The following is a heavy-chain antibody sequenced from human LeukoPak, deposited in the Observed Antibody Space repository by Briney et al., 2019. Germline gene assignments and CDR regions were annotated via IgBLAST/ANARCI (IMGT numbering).Heavy chain of an antibody. CDR2: INHSGST. D-gene: IGHD2-2*01. V-gene: IGHV4-34*01. CDR3: ARAPPVVVPAASFYYYYMDV. CDR1: GGSFSGYY. Sequence: PSETLSLTCAVYGGSFSGYYWSWIRQPPGKGLEWIGEINHSGSTNYNPSLKSRVTISVDTSKNKFSLKLSSVTAADTAVYYCARAPPVVVPAASFYYYYMDVWGKGTTVTVSS. J-gene: IGHJ6*03.